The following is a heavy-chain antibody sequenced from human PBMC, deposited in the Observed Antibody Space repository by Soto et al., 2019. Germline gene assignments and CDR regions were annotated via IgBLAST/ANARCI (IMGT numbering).Heavy chain of an antibody. Sequence: ASVKVSCKASGYTFTSYGISWVRQAPGQGLEWMGWISAYNGNTNYAQKLQGGVTMTTDTSTSTAYMELRSLRSDDTAVYYCARDGTGYDFWSGYYNNWFDPWGQGTLVTVSS. CDR2: ISAYNGNT. V-gene: IGHV1-18*01. J-gene: IGHJ5*02. D-gene: IGHD3-3*01. CDR3: ARDGTGYDFWSGYYNNWFDP. CDR1: GYTFTSYG.